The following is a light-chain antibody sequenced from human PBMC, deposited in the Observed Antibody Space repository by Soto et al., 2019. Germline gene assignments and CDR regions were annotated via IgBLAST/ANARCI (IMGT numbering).Light chain of an antibody. Sequence: DGVLTQSPLSMPVTLGQPAAISCRSSQSLVYSNGNAYLIWFQQRPGQSPRRLVYQVSTRDAGVPDRFSGSGSGPYVTLTISRVEAEDVGLYYCMQGTHWPWTVGQGTKVEIK. CDR1: QSLVYSNGNAY. V-gene: IGKV2-30*01. CDR2: QVS. J-gene: IGKJ1*01. CDR3: MQGTHWPWT.